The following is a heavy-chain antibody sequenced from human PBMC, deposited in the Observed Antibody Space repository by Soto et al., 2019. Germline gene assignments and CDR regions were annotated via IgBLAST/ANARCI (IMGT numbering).Heavy chain of an antibody. Sequence: VQLVESGGGVVQPGRSLRLSCAASGFTFSDYAMHWVRQAPGKGLEWVAVVSHDGRNTHYADSVKGRFTISRDSSKNTGSLEMTSLRAENTAVYYCAKGRRQWLVTSDFNCWRQGPVVTVSP. J-gene: IGHJ4*02. CDR1: GFTFSDYA. D-gene: IGHD6-19*01. CDR3: AKGRRQWLVTSDFNC. V-gene: IGHV3-30*18. CDR2: VSHDGRNT.